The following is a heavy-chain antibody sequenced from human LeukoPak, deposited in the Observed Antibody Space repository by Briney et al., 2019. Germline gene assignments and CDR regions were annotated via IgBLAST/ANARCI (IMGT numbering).Heavy chain of an antibody. Sequence: PSETLSLTCTVSGGSISSYYWSWIRQPPGKGLEWIGYIYYSGSTNYNPSLKSRVTISVDTSKNQFSLKLSSVTAADTAVYYCAREAANYYDSSGYYYFDYWGQGTLVTVSS. J-gene: IGHJ4*02. CDR3: AREAANYYDSSGYYYFDY. V-gene: IGHV4-59*01. CDR1: GGSISSYY. D-gene: IGHD3-22*01. CDR2: IYYSGST.